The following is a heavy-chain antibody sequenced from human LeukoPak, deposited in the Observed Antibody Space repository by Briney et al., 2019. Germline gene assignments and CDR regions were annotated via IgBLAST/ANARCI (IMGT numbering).Heavy chain of an antibody. J-gene: IGHJ4*02. V-gene: IGHV3-23*01. CDR2: ISGSGGST. Sequence: GGSLRLSCAASGFTFSSYAMSWVRQAPGKGLEWVSAISGSGGSTYYADSVKGRFTISRDNSKNKLYLQMNSLRAEDTAVYYCAKLNAILTGYPHFDYWGQGTLVTVSS. CDR1: GFTFSSYA. CDR3: AKLNAILTGYPHFDY. D-gene: IGHD3-9*01.